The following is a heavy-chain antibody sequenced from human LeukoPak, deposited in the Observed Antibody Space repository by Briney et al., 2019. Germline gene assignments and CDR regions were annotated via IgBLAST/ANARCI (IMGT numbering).Heavy chain of an antibody. D-gene: IGHD3-3*01. CDR3: ARDGRRITIFGVVISGYCYYGMDV. V-gene: IGHV1-69*13. Sequence: SVKVSCKASGYTFTSYGISWVRQAPGQGLEWMGGIIPIFGTANYAQKFQGRVTITADESTSTAYMELSSLRSEDTAVYYCARDGRRITIFGVVISGYCYYGMDVWGQGTTVTVSS. CDR1: GYTFTSYG. J-gene: IGHJ6*02. CDR2: IIPIFGTA.